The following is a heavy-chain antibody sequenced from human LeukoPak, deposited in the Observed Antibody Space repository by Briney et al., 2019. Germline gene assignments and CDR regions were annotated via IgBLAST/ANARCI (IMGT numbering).Heavy chain of an antibody. CDR2: IYYSGST. CDR1: GGSISSYY. Sequence: PSETLSLTCTVSGGSISSYYWSWIRQPPGKGLEWIGYIYYSGSTNYNPSLKSRVTISVDTSKNQFSLKLSSVTAADTAVYYCASARPYYDSSGYYSYAFDIWGQGTMVTVSS. J-gene: IGHJ3*02. CDR3: ASARPYYDSSGYYSYAFDI. D-gene: IGHD3-22*01. V-gene: IGHV4-59*08.